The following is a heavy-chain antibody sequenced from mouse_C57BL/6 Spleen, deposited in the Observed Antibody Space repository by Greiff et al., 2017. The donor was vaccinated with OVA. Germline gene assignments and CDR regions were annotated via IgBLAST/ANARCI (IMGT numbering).Heavy chain of an antibody. CDR1: GYTFTDYE. V-gene: IGHV1-15*01. D-gene: IGHD1-1*01. CDR2: IDPETGGN. J-gene: IGHJ4*01. Sequence: QVQLQQSGAELVRPGASVTLSCKASGYTFTDYEMHWVKQTPVHGLEWIGAIDPETGGNAYNQKFKGKAILTAYKSSSTAYMELRSLTSEDSAVYYCTGTTDPSYAMDYWGQGTSVTVSS. CDR3: TGTTDPSYAMDY.